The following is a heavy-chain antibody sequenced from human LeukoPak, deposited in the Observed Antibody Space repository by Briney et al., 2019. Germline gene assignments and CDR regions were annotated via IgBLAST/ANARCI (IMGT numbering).Heavy chain of an antibody. CDR3: ARGRSGSGGAFDI. D-gene: IGHD1-26*01. V-gene: IGHV1-18*01. CDR1: GYTFNTYG. J-gene: IGHJ3*02. CDR2: ISGYNGKT. Sequence: ASVKVSCKASGYTFNTYGITWVRQAPGQGLEWMGWISGYNGKTKYAQKLQDRVTMTTDTSTTTAYMELRSLRSDDTAVYYCARGRSGSGGAFDIWGQGTMVSVSS.